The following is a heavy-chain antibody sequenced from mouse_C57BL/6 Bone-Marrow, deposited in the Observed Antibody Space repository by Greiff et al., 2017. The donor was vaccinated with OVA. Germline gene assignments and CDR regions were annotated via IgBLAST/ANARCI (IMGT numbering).Heavy chain of an antibody. J-gene: IGHJ2*01. CDR2: IRNKANGYTT. CDR3: ARYIYYYGSSYDDYFDY. V-gene: IGHV7-3*01. CDR1: GFTFTDYY. D-gene: IGHD1-1*01. Sequence: EVKLVESGGGLVQPGGSLSLSCAASGFTFTDYYMSWVRQPPGKALEWLGFIRNKANGYTTEYSASVKGRFTIYRDNSQSILYLQMNALRAEDSATYYCARYIYYYGSSYDDYFDYWGQGTTLTVSS.